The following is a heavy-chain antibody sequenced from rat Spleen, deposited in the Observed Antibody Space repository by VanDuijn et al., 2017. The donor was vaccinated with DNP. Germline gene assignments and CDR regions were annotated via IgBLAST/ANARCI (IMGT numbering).Heavy chain of an antibody. CDR3: TSNPHIRTAAPFDY. D-gene: IGHD3-8*01. J-gene: IGHJ2*01. Sequence: EVQLVESGGGLVQPGRSMKLSCAVSGFTFSDYYMAWVRQAPAKGLEWVATISYDGSSTYYRDSVKGRFSLSRDNAKSTLYLQVNSLRSEDTATYYCTSNPHIRTAAPFDYWGQGVMVTVSS. CDR2: ISYDGSST. V-gene: IGHV5-22*01. CDR1: GFTFSDYY.